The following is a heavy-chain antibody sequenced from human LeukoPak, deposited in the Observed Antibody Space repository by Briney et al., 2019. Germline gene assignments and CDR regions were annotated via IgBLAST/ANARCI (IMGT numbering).Heavy chain of an antibody. J-gene: IGHJ5*02. D-gene: IGHD1-26*01. Sequence: SETLSLTCTVSGGSISSSSYYWGWIRQPPGKRLEWIGSIYYSGSTYYNPSLKSRVTISVDTSKNQFSLKLSSVTAADTAVYYCARESSIVGGTWGQGTLVTVSS. CDR2: IYYSGST. CDR1: GGSISSSSYY. V-gene: IGHV4-39*02. CDR3: ARESSIVGGT.